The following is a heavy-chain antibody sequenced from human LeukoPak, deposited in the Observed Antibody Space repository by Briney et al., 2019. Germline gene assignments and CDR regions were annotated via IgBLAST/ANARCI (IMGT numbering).Heavy chain of an antibody. CDR3: AKVRSSGYNLLYYFDY. D-gene: IGHD6-25*01. V-gene: IGHV3-23*01. CDR2: ISGSGGST. J-gene: IGHJ4*02. Sequence: GGSLRLSCAASGFTFSSYAMSWVRQAPGKGLEWVSAISGSGGSTYYADSVKGRFTISKDNSKNTLYLQMNSLRAEDTAVYYCAKVRSSGYNLLYYFDYWGLGTLVTVSS. CDR1: GFTFSSYA.